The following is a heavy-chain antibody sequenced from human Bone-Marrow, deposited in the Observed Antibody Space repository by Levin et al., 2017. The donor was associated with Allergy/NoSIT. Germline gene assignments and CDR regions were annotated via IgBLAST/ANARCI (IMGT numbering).Heavy chain of an antibody. CDR2: ISYDGSNK. Sequence: GGSLRLSCAASGFTFSSYGMHWVRQAPGKGLEWVAVISYDGSNKYYADSVKGRFTISRDNSKNTLYLQMNRLRAEDTAVYYCAKDSSKTYYYDSSGYYFEYFQHWGQGTLVTVSS. J-gene: IGHJ1*01. CDR1: GFTFSSYG. D-gene: IGHD3-22*01. CDR3: AKDSSKTYYYDSSGYYFEYFQH. V-gene: IGHV3-30*18.